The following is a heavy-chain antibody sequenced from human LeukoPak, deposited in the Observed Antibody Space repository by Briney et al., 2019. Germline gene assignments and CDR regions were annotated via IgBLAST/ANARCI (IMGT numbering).Heavy chain of an antibody. Sequence: AGGSLRLSCAASGFTFNTYWMSWVRQAPGKGLEWVANIKQDGSEKYYVDSVKGRFTISRDNAKNSLYLQMNSLRAEDTAVYYCARDVGAFDIWGQGTMVTVSP. V-gene: IGHV3-7*01. CDR2: IKQDGSEK. J-gene: IGHJ3*02. CDR1: GFTFNTYW. CDR3: ARDVGAFDI.